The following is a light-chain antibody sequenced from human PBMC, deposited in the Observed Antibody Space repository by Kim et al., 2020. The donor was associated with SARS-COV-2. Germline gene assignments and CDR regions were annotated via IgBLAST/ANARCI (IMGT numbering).Light chain of an antibody. J-gene: IGLJ3*02. CDR1: SGHSSYA. CDR2: LNSDGSH. V-gene: IGLV4-69*01. CDR3: QTWGTGIWV. Sequence: ASVKLTCTLSSGHSSYAIAWHQQQPEKGPRYLMKLNSDGSHSKGDGIPDRFSGSSSGAERYLTISRLQSEDEADYYCQTWGTGIWVFGGGTKLTVL.